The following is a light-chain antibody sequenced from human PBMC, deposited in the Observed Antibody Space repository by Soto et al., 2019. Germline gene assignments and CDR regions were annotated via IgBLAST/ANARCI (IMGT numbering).Light chain of an antibody. J-gene: IGKJ5*01. V-gene: IGKV3-15*01. CDR2: DIS. Sequence: EILMTQFPAILSASPGEGATLSCRAAQDVTTNFAWYQLRRGQPPRLLIYDISTRATGIPARFSGSGSGTEFTLTISGLQSEDFALYFCQQYNNWPFSFGQGTRLEIK. CDR3: QQYNNWPFS. CDR1: QDVTTN.